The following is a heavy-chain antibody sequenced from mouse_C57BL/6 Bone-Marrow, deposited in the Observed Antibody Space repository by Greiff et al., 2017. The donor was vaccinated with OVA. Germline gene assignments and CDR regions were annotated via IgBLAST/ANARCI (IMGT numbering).Heavy chain of an antibody. J-gene: IGHJ3*01. CDR1: GYTFTDYN. CDR2: INPNNGGT. D-gene: IGHD1-1*01. CDR3: AREDYYGSLWFAY. V-gene: IGHV1-18*01. Sequence: VQLQQSGPELVKPGASVKIPCKASGYTFTDYNMDWVKQSHGKSLEWIGDINPNNGGTIYNQKFKGKATLTVDKSSSTAYMELRSLTSEDTAGYYCAREDYYGSLWFAYWGQGTLVTVSA.